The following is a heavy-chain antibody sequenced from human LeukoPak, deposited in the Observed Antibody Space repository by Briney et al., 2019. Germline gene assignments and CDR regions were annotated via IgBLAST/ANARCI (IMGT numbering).Heavy chain of an antibody. Sequence: SETLSLTCTVSGGSISSYYWSWIRQPPGKGLEWIGYIYTSGSTNYNPSLKSQVTISVDTSKNHFSLKLSSVTAADTAVYYCARHYDSSGYYPPPFDYWGQGTLVTVSS. J-gene: IGHJ4*02. CDR2: IYTSGST. CDR3: ARHYDSSGYYPPPFDY. V-gene: IGHV4-4*09. CDR1: GGSISSYY. D-gene: IGHD3-22*01.